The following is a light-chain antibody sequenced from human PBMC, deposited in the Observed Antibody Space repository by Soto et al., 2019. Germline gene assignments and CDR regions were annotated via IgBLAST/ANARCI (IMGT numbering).Light chain of an antibody. CDR2: EVS. CDR1: SSDVGGYNY. J-gene: IGLJ2*01. Sequence: QSALTQPASVSGSPGQSITISCTGTSSDVGGYNYVSWYQQHPGKAPKLMIYEVSNRPSGVSNRFSGSKSGNTASLTISGLQGEDEADYYCRSYTSISTLVFGGGTKLTVL. V-gene: IGLV2-14*01. CDR3: RSYTSISTLV.